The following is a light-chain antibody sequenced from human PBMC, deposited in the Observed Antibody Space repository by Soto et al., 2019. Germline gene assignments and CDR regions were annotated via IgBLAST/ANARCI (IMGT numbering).Light chain of an antibody. CDR1: QDISNY. CDR2: AAS. CDR3: QKYNSAPHT. V-gene: IGKV1-27*01. J-gene: IGKJ4*01. Sequence: DIQMTQSPSSLSASVGDRVTITCRTSQDISNYLAWYQQKPGKVPKLLIYAASTLQSGVPSRFSGGGSGTDFSLTISSLQPEEVATYYCQKYNSAPHTFGGGTKVEIQ.